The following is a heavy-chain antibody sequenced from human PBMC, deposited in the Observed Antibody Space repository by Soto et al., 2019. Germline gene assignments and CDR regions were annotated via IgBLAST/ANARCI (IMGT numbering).Heavy chain of an antibody. CDR3: ARDGSTSWYSYDYHGMDV. Sequence: EVQLVESGGGLVQPGGSLRLSCGASGFTFRTSWLSWVRQVPGKGLEWVANINQDGSEKNYVYSVKGLFTISRDNAKNSLHIHMSSLSAEDTALYYCARDGSTSWYSYDYHGMDVWGQGTTVTVSS. D-gene: IGHD5-18*01. CDR2: INQDGSEK. V-gene: IGHV3-7*05. CDR1: GFTFRTSW. J-gene: IGHJ6*02.